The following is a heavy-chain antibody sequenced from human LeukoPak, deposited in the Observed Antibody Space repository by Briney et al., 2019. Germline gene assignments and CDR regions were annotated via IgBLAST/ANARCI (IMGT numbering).Heavy chain of an antibody. CDR1: NGSFSGYY. Sequence: SETLSLTCAVYNGSFSGYYWSWIRQPPGKGLEWIGEITHRGSTKYNASLKSRVTILVDTSENQFSLKLSSVTAADTAVYYCARRPYYDILTGNYGRVYEHWGQGTLVTVSS. D-gene: IGHD3-9*01. J-gene: IGHJ4*02. CDR2: ITHRGST. V-gene: IGHV4-34*01. CDR3: ARRPYYDILTGNYGRVYEH.